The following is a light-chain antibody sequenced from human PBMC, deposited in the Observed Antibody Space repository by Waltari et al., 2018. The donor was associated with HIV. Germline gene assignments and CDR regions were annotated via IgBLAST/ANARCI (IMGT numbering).Light chain of an antibody. J-gene: IGLJ1*01. CDR3: NCRDSSGLYV. V-gene: IGLV3-19*01. CDR1: SLRSYY. Sequence: SSELTQDPAVSVALGQTVRITCQGDSLRSYYASWYQQKPGQAPVIVIYGKNNRPSGIPYRVSGSSSGNTASLTITGAQAEDEADYYCNCRDSSGLYVFGTGTKVTVL. CDR2: GKN.